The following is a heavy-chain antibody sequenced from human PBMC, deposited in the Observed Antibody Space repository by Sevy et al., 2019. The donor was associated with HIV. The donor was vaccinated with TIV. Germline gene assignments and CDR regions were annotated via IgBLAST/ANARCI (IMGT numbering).Heavy chain of an antibody. CDR2: LSFGCGKI. D-gene: IGHD2-8*01. J-gene: IGHJ4*02. CDR1: GFPFNIYS. V-gene: IGHV3-23*01. CDR3: AREGCTRPHDY. Sequence: GGSLRLSCATSGFPFNIYSMSWVRQAPGKGLEWVSTLSFGCGKINYADSVKGRFTISRDNSKNTLYLQMNSLRAEDTAVYFCAREGCTRPHDYWGQGTLVTVSS.